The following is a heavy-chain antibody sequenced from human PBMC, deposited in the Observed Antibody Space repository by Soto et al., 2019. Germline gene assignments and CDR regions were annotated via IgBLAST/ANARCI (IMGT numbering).Heavy chain of an antibody. CDR2: VSTRGGT. D-gene: IGHD3-3*01. CDR3: VRNFGSWSDF. J-gene: IGHJ4*01. CDR1: GGSISTDY. V-gene: IGHV4-4*07. Sequence: QVQLQESGPGLVKPSETLSLTCTFSGGSISTDYWSWIRQPAGKGLEWIGRVSTRGGTNYNPSLKSRVPMSVDTSTNQFSLNIISMTAADTAVYYCVRNFGSWSDFWGHGTLVTVSS.